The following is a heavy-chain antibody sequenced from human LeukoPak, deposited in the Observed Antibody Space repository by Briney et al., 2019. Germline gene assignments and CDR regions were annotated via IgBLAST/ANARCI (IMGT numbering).Heavy chain of an antibody. D-gene: IGHD3-10*01. Sequence: PSETLSLTCAVYGGSFSGYYWSWIRQPPGKGLEWIGEINHSGSTNYNPSLKSRVTISVDTSKNQFPLKLSSVTAADTAVYYCARGRPVLLWFGEPSNWFDPWGQGTLVTVSS. J-gene: IGHJ5*02. V-gene: IGHV4-34*01. CDR1: GGSFSGYY. CDR2: INHSGST. CDR3: ARGRPVLLWFGEPSNWFDP.